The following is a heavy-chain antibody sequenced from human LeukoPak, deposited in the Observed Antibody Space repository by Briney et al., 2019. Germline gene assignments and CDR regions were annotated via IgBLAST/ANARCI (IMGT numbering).Heavy chain of an antibody. J-gene: IGHJ4*02. Sequence: GGSLRLSCAAPGFTFSSYSMNWVRQAPGKGLEWVSSISSSSSYIYYADSVKGRFTISRDNAKNSLYLQMNSLRAEDTAVYYCARDDSSGYTDYWGQGTLVTVSS. V-gene: IGHV3-21*01. D-gene: IGHD3-22*01. CDR3: ARDDSSGYTDY. CDR2: ISSSSSYI. CDR1: GFTFSSYS.